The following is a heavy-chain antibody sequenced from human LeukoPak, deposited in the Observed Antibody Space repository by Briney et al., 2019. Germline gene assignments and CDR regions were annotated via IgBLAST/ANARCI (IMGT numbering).Heavy chain of an antibody. CDR2: INPNSGGT. V-gene: IGHV1-2*02. CDR3: ARVDDYVWGSCDY. J-gene: IGHJ4*02. CDR1: GYTFTGYY. D-gene: IGHD3-16*01. Sequence: ASVKVSCKASGYTFTGYYMHWVRQAPGQGLEWMGWINPNSGGTNCAQKFQGRVTMTRDTSISTAYMELSRLRSDDTAVYYCARVDDYVWGSCDYWGQGTLVTVSS.